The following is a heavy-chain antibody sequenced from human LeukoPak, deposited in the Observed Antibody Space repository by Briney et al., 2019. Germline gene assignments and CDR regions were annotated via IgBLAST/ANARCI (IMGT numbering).Heavy chain of an antibody. Sequence: SVKVSCKASGGTFSSYSISWVRQAPGQGLEWMGGIIPISGTANYAQKFQGRVTITADESTSTAYMDLISLRSEDTAVYYCAGGGSYYEKSGAWGQGTLVTVSS. V-gene: IGHV1-69*13. CDR1: GGTFSSYS. CDR3: AGGGSYYEKSGA. CDR2: IIPISGTA. D-gene: IGHD1-26*01. J-gene: IGHJ5*02.